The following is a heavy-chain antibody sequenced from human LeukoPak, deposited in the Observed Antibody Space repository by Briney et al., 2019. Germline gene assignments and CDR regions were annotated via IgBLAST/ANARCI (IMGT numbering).Heavy chain of an antibody. CDR1: GFTFSSYA. D-gene: IGHD6-19*01. CDR3: ARDLGIAVNWFDP. Sequence: GGSLRPSCAASGFTFSSYAMHWVRQAPGKGLEWVAVISYDGSNKYYADSVKGRFTISRDNSKNTLYLQMNSLRAEDTAVYYCARDLGIAVNWFDPWGQGTLVTVSS. J-gene: IGHJ5*02. CDR2: ISYDGSNK. V-gene: IGHV3-30*04.